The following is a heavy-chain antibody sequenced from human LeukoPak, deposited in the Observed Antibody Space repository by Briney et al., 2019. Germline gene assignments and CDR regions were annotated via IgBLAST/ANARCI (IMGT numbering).Heavy chain of an antibody. J-gene: IGHJ4*02. Sequence: SETLSLTCTVSGGSISSSSYYWGWIRQPPGKGLEWIGSTYYSGSTYYNPSLKSRVTISVDTSKNQFSLKLSSVTAADTAVYYCARANYDFWSGYPLYYFDYWGQGTLVTVSS. CDR3: ARANYDFWSGYPLYYFDY. CDR1: GGSISSSSYY. CDR2: TYYSGST. D-gene: IGHD3-3*01. V-gene: IGHV4-39*01.